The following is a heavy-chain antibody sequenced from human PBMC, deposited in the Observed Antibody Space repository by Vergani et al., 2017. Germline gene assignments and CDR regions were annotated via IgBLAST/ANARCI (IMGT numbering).Heavy chain of an antibody. J-gene: IGHJ4*02. D-gene: IGHD3-22*01. CDR3: ATVAIVVVTAPPDY. Sequence: EVQLLESGGGLVKPGGSLRLSCAASGFTFSSYSMNWVRQAPGKGLEWVSSISSSSSYIYYADSVKGRFTISRDNAKNSLYLQMNSLRAEDTAVYYCATVAIVVVTAPPDYWGQGTLVTVSS. CDR1: GFTFSSYS. V-gene: IGHV3-21*01. CDR2: ISSSSSYI.